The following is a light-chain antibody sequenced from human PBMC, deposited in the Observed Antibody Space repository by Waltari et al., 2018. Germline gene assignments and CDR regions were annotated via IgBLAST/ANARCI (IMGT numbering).Light chain of an antibody. CDR2: GTS. V-gene: IGKV3-20*01. Sequence: TQSPGTLSLSPGERATLSCRTSQRISASHLAWYQQKPGQAPRLLIYGTSTRATGIPERFSGSGSGTDFSLTVTSMQPEDFAVYFGQQYGNSPWTFGQGTKVEV. CDR3: QQYGNSPWT. J-gene: IGKJ1*01. CDR1: QRISASH.